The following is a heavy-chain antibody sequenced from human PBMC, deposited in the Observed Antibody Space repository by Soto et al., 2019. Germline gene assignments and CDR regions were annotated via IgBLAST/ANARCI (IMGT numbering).Heavy chain of an antibody. CDR2: ISSSGSTI. Sequence: EVQLVESGGGLVQPGGSLRLSCAASGFTFSSYEMNWVRQAPGKGLEWVSYISSSGSTIYYADSVKGRFTISRDNAKNSLYLQMNSLRAEDTAVYYCARVKYDFWSGYFGFRGSYYYGMDVWGQGTTVTVSS. CDR3: ARVKYDFWSGYFGFRGSYYYGMDV. CDR1: GFTFSSYE. D-gene: IGHD3-3*01. J-gene: IGHJ6*02. V-gene: IGHV3-48*03.